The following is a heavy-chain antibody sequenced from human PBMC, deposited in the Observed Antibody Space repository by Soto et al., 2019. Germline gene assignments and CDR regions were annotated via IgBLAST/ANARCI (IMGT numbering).Heavy chain of an antibody. CDR2: FDPEDGET. CDR1: GYTLTELS. J-gene: IGHJ5*02. D-gene: IGHD1-7*01. V-gene: IGHV1-24*01. Sequence: ASVKVSCKVSGYTLTELSIHWVRQAPGKGLEWMGGFDPEDGETIYAQKFQGRVTMTEDTSTDTAYMELSSLRSEDTAVYYCATLVGGWNYDWFDPWGQGTLVTVSS. CDR3: ATLVGGWNYDWFDP.